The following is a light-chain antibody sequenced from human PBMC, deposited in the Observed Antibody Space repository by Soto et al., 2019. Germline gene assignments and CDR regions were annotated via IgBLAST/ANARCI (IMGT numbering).Light chain of an antibody. CDR3: QQYNSYSRT. CDR2: DAS. Sequence: DIQMTQSPSTLSASVGDRVTITCRASQSISSWLAWYQQKPGKAPKLLIYDASSLESGVPSMFSGSGSGTEFTLTISSLQPDDVATYYCQQYNSYSRTFGQGTKVEIK. V-gene: IGKV1-5*01. CDR1: QSISSW. J-gene: IGKJ1*01.